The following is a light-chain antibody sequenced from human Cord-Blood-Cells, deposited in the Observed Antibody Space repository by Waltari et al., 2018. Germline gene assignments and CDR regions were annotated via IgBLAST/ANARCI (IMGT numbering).Light chain of an antibody. Sequence: DIQMTQSPSSLSASVGDRVTITCQASQDISNYLNWYQQKPGKDPKLLIYDASNLETGVPSRFSGSGSGTYFTFTISSLQPEDIATYYCQQYDNLPYTFGQGTKLEIK. CDR3: QQYDNLPYT. CDR1: QDISNY. V-gene: IGKV1-33*01. CDR2: DAS. J-gene: IGKJ2*01.